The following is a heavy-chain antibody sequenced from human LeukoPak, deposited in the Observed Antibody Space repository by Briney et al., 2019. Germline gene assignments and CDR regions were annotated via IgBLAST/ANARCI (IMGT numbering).Heavy chain of an antibody. Sequence: SQTLSLTCTVSGGSISSGDYYWSWIRQPPGKGLEWIGYIYYSGSTYYNPSLKSRVTISVDTSENQFSLKLSSVTAADTAVYYCARVTGYSSSWYSVDYWGQGTLVTVSS. CDR2: IYYSGST. CDR1: GGSISSGDYY. CDR3: ARVTGYSSSWYSVDY. V-gene: IGHV4-30-4*08. J-gene: IGHJ4*02. D-gene: IGHD6-13*01.